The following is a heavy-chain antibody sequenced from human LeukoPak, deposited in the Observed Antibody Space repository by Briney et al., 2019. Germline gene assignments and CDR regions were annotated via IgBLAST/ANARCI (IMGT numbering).Heavy chain of an antibody. J-gene: IGHJ4*02. D-gene: IGHD3-10*01. CDR2: IYYSGST. Sequence: SETLSLTCTVSGGSISSYYWSWIRQPPGKGLEWIGYIYYSGSTNYNPSLKSRVTISVDTSKNQFSLKLSSVTAADTAVYYCARGPASYYNAQFDYWGRGTLVTVS. CDR1: GGSISSYY. CDR3: ARGPASYYNAQFDY. V-gene: IGHV4-59*01.